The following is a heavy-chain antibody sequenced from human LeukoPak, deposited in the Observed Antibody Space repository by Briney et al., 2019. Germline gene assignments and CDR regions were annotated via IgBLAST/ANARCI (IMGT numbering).Heavy chain of an antibody. CDR1: GGSISSYY. V-gene: IGHV4-59*01. CDR3: VGYCSGGSCYRKALFDY. Sequence: PSETLSLTCTVSGGSISSYYWSWIRQPPGKGLEWIGYIYYSGSTNYNPSLKSRVTISVDTSKNQFSLKLSSVTAADTAVYYCVGYCSGGSCYRKALFDYWGQGTLVTVSS. D-gene: IGHD2-15*01. J-gene: IGHJ4*02. CDR2: IYYSGST.